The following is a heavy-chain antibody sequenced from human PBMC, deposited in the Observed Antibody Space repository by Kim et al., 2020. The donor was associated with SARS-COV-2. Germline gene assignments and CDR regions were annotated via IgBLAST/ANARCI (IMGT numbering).Heavy chain of an antibody. CDR3: ARSPRVDYYGDNFDY. CDR1: GYTFTSYG. J-gene: IGHJ4*02. CDR2: ISAYNGNT. V-gene: IGHV1-18*01. D-gene: IGHD4-17*01. Sequence: ASVKVSCKASGYTFTSYGISWVRQAPGQGLEWMGWISAYNGNTNYAQKLQGRVTMTTDTSTSTAYMELRSLRSDDTAVYYCARSPRVDYYGDNFDYWGQGALVAVSS.